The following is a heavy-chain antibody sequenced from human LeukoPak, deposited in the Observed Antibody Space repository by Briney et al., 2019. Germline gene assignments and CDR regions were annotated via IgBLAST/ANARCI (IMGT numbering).Heavy chain of an antibody. D-gene: IGHD3-9*01. CDR3: AVESEYYDILTGYYLY. CDR1: GFTFRSYA. Sequence: GGSLRLSCAASGFTFRSYALSWVRQAPGKGLEWVSAISESGGTRNYVDSVKGRFTISRDNSKNTLYLQMSSLRAEDTAVYYCAVESEYYDILTGYYLYWGQGTLVTVSS. CDR2: ISESGGTR. V-gene: IGHV3-23*01. J-gene: IGHJ4*02.